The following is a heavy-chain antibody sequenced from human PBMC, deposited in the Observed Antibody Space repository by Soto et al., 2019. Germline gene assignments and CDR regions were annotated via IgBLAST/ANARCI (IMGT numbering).Heavy chain of an antibody. D-gene: IGHD2-2*01. V-gene: IGHV4-30-4*01. CDR2: IYYSGST. CDR3: ARDQGTVVRHYYYGMDV. Sequence: QVQLQESGPVLVKPSQTLSLTCTVSNGSISSGDYYWSGIRQPPGQGLEWSGDIYYSGSTYYNPSLNSRLSISVDMSTNQFSLKLSSVTAADTAVYYCARDQGTVVRHYYYGMDVWGQGTTVTVSS. CDR1: NGSISSGDYY. J-gene: IGHJ6*02.